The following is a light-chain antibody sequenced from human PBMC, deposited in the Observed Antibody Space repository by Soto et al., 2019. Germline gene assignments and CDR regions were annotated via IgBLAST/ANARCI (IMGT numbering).Light chain of an antibody. CDR3: QEYNNLPLT. V-gene: IGKV3-15*01. Sequence: EIVMTQSPATLSVSPGERATLSCRASQSVNSSLAWYQQKPGQAPRLLIYGASTRATGIPARFSGSGSGTEFTVTISSLHSEDFAVYFCQEYNNLPLTFGGGTKVEI. CDR2: GAS. CDR1: QSVNSS. J-gene: IGKJ4*01.